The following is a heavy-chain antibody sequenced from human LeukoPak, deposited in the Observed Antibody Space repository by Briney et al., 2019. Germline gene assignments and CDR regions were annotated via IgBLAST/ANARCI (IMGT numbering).Heavy chain of an antibody. V-gene: IGHV3-48*03. J-gene: IGHJ5*02. CDR2: ISGSGDSI. D-gene: IGHD3-10*01. CDR3: AKSARSGSYWLWFDP. Sequence: PGGSLRLSCAASGFTLSSYEMNWVRQAPGKGLEWVSHISGSGDSIYYADSVKGRFTISRDNAKNLLYLQMNSLRAEDTAVYYCAKSARSGSYWLWFDPWGQGTLVTVSS. CDR1: GFTLSSYE.